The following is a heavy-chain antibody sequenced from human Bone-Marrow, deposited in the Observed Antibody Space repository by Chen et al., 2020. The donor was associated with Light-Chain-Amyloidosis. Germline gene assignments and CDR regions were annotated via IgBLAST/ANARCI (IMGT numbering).Heavy chain of an antibody. CDR2: FDYNSGRK. CDR1: GFTYKKWA. CDR3: TQDGVPGGADF. V-gene: IGHV3-9*01. J-gene: IGHJ4*02. Sequence: DVQMVESGGGLVQPGRSMRLSCVTSGFTYKKWAIHWVRQAPGKGLEWVSGFDYNSGRKDYADSVRGRFTVSSDSSKNSLFLEMNSLRVEDTALYYCTQDGVPGGADFWGPGTMVTVSS. D-gene: IGHD1-1*01.